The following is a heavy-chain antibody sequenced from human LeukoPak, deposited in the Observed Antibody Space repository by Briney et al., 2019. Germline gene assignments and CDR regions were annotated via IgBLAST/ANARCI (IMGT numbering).Heavy chain of an antibody. CDR3: ARDGTIFGVVIGWFDP. Sequence: ASVKVSCKASGYTFTGYYMHWVRQAPGQGLEWMGWINPNSGGTNYAQKFQGRVTMTRDTSISTAYMELSRLRSDDTAVYYCARDGTIFGVVIGWFDPWGQGTLVTVSS. D-gene: IGHD3-3*01. CDR1: GYTFTGYY. V-gene: IGHV1-2*02. J-gene: IGHJ5*02. CDR2: INPNSGGT.